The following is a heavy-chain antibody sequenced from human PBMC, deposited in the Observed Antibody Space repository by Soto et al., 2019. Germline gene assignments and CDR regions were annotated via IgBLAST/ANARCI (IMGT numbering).Heavy chain of an antibody. Sequence: PGGSLRLSCAASGFTFSSYGMHWVRKAPGKGLEWVAARWYDGSNKYYADSVKGRFTISRDNSKNTLYLQMNSLRADDTAVYYFARETTVTTSYYFNNWGQGTLVTVSS. CDR2: RWYDGSNK. CDR1: GFTFSSYG. V-gene: IGHV3-33*01. J-gene: IGHJ4*02. CDR3: ARETTVTTSYYFNN. D-gene: IGHD4-4*01.